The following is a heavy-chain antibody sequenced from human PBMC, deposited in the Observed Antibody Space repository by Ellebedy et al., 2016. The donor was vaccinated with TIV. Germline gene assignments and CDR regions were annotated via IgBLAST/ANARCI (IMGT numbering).Heavy chain of an antibody. D-gene: IGHD1-26*01. CDR1: GFTFSSYG. V-gene: IGHV3-33*01. CDR3: ARLFSSKWELGNAFDI. Sequence: PGGSLRLSCAASGFTFSSYGMHWVRQAPGKGLEWVAVIWYDGSNKYYADSVKGRFTISRDNSKNTLYLQMNSLRAEDTAVYYCARLFSSKWELGNAFDIWGQGTMVTVSS. J-gene: IGHJ3*02. CDR2: IWYDGSNK.